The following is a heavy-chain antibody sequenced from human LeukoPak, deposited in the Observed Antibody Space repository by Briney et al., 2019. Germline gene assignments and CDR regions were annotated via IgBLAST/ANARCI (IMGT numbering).Heavy chain of an antibody. D-gene: IGHD6-19*01. Sequence: NPSETLSLTCTVSGGSISSYYSSWIRQPPGKGLEWIGYIYYSGSTNYNPSLKSRVTISVDTSKSQFSLKLSSVTAADTAVYYCARVRAVAGTFWFDPWGQGTLVTVSS. V-gene: IGHV4-59*01. J-gene: IGHJ5*02. CDR2: IYYSGST. CDR3: ARVRAVAGTFWFDP. CDR1: GGSISSYY.